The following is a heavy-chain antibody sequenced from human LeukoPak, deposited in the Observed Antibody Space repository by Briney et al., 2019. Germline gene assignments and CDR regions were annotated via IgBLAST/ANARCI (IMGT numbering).Heavy chain of an antibody. V-gene: IGHV3-23*01. CDR3: AKASLSEDIVVVSVAMGNDY. CDR2: ISGSGGST. CDR1: GFTFSNYA. J-gene: IGHJ4*02. D-gene: IGHD2-2*01. Sequence: PGGSLRLSCAASGFTFSNYAMSWVRQAPGKGLEWVSAISGSGGSTYYADSMKGRFTISRDNSKNTLYLQMNSLRAEDTAVYYCAKASLSEDIVVVSVAMGNDYWGQGTLVTVSS.